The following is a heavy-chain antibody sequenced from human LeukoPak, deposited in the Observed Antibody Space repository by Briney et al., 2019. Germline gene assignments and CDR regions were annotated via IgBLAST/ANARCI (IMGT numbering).Heavy chain of an antibody. CDR1: EFTVSSNY. CDR2: IRYDGNNK. D-gene: IGHD6-19*01. CDR3: AKDRWGAVASFDY. Sequence: GGSLRLSCTASEFTVSSNYMSWVRQAPGKGLEWVAVIRYDGNNKYYADSVKGRFTISRDNSKNMLYLQMNSLGTEDTAVYYCAKDRWGAVASFDYWGQGTLVTVSS. V-gene: IGHV3-30*02. J-gene: IGHJ4*02.